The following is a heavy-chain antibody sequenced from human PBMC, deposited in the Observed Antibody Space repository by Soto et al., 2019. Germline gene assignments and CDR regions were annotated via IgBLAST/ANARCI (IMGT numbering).Heavy chain of an antibody. J-gene: IGHJ3*02. CDR3: ARIKVGDGFWDACDI. D-gene: IGHD3-3*01. CDR2: IYYGGNT. V-gene: IGHV4-31*03. Sequence: TLSLTCTVSGDSINSAGYYWSWILQHPGKGLEWIGYIYYGGNTYYNASLKSRITTSVDTSKNQFSLKLSSMTAADTAVYYCARIKVGDGFWDACDIWGQGTMVTVS. CDR1: GDSINSAGYY.